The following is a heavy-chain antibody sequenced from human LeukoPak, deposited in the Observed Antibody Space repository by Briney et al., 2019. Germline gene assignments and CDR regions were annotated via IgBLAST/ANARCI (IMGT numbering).Heavy chain of an antibody. CDR3: AIYTGTGGYF. J-gene: IGHJ4*02. Sequence: SETLSLTCTVYGGSIGFYYWTWIRQPPGKGLEWIGYIYYTGSTNYNPSLKSRVTISVDASKNQVSLKLTSVTAADTAVYYCAIYTGTGGYFWGQGTLVTVSS. V-gene: IGHV4-59*01. CDR2: IYYTGST. CDR1: GGSIGFYY. D-gene: IGHD2-8*02.